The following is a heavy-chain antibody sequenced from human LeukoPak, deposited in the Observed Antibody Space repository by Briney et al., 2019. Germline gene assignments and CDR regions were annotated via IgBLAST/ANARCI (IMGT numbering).Heavy chain of an antibody. CDR3: ARHQGGMDV. Sequence: GESLKISCNASGYSFTTYWVAWVRQMPGKGLEWMGMFSPGDFDTRYTPSFKGQVTISVDKSISTAYLQWSSLKTSDTAIYYCARHQGGMDVWGQGTTVTVSS. V-gene: IGHV5-51*01. J-gene: IGHJ6*02. CDR1: GYSFTTYW. CDR2: FSPGDFDT.